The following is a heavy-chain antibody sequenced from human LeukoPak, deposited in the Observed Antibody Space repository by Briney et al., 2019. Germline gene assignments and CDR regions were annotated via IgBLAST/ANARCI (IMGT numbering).Heavy chain of an antibody. Sequence: PGRSLRLSCAASGFTFSSYAMHWVRQAPGKGLEWVAVMSYDGSNKYYADSVKGRFTISRDNSKNTLYLQMNSLRAEDTAVYYCARGATVVTPCDYWGQGTLVTVSS. J-gene: IGHJ4*02. CDR1: GFTFSSYA. CDR2: MSYDGSNK. V-gene: IGHV3-30-3*01. D-gene: IGHD4-23*01. CDR3: ARGATVVTPCDY.